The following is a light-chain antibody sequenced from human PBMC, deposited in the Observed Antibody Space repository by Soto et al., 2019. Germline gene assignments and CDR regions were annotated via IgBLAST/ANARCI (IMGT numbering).Light chain of an antibody. J-gene: IGLJ2*01. CDR2: DVN. V-gene: IGLV2-14*01. Sequence: QSVLTQPASVSGSPGQSITISCTGTSSDIGGFNYVSWYQQYPGKAPKLIIYDVNNRPSGVSNRFSGSKSGNTASLTISGLQPEDEADYYCSSYTSITTLGVFGGGTKVTVL. CDR1: SSDIGGFNY. CDR3: SSYTSITTLGV.